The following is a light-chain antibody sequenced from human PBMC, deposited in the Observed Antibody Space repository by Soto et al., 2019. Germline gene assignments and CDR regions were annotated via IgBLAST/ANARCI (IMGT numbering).Light chain of an antibody. CDR2: DAS. V-gene: IGKV1-33*01. CDR1: QDISNY. CDR3: PHYGNLPVT. J-gene: IGKJ2*01. Sequence: DIQMTQSPSSLSASVGDRVTITCQASQDISNYLNWYQQKPGKAPKLLIYDASSLDTGVPSRFSGSGSGTDFTFTITSLQPEDIATYYCPHYGNLPVTFGQGTRLEIK.